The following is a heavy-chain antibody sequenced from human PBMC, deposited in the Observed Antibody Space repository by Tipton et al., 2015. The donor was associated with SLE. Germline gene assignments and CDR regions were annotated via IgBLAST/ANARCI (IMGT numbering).Heavy chain of an antibody. CDR2: MYHSGTS. J-gene: IGHJ5*02. CDR1: GYSISSGFY. V-gene: IGHV4-38-2*02. D-gene: IGHD1-20*01. Sequence: TLSLTCTVSGYSISSGFYCGWIRPPPGKGLGGLGNMYHSGTSFSNPSLKSRLTISVDTSKNQFSLKLSSVTAADTAVYYCARDDNWNDPGWWFDPWGQGTLVTVSS. CDR3: ARDDNWNDPGWWFDP.